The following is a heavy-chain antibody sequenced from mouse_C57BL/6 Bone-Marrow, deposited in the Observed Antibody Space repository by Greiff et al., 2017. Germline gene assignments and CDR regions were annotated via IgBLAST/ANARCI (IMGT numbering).Heavy chain of an antibody. J-gene: IGHJ4*01. V-gene: IGHV1-55*01. CDR1: GYTFTSYW. D-gene: IGHD1-1*01. CDR3: ARGGTTSPVYAMDY. CDR2: IYPGSGST. Sequence: QVQLQQPGAELVKPGASVKMSCKASGYTFTSYWITWVKQRPGQGLEWIGDIYPGSGSTNSNEKFKSKATLTVATSSSTAYMQLSSLTSEDSAVYYCARGGTTSPVYAMDYWGQGTSVTVSS.